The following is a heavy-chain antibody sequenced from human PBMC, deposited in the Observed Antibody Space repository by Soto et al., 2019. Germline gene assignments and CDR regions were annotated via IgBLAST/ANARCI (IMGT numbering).Heavy chain of an antibody. Sequence: ASVKVSCKASGYTFTSYYMHWVRQAPGQGLEWMGIINPSGGSTSYAQKFQGRVTMTRDTSTSTVYMELSSLRAEDTALYYCARDNEDNGRAFSCDYWGQGTPVTVSS. J-gene: IGHJ4*02. D-gene: IGHD2-8*01. CDR1: GYTFTSYY. CDR2: INPSGGST. CDR3: ARDNEDNGRAFSCDY. V-gene: IGHV1-46*01.